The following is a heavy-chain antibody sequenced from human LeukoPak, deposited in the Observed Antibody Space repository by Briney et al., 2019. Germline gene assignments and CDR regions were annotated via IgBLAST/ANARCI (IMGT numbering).Heavy chain of an antibody. V-gene: IGHV4-38-2*02. Sequence: SETLSLTCTVSAYSISSGYYWGWIRQPPGKGLEWFGYIYYSGSTHYNPSLKSRVIISVDTSKIQFSLKLSSVTAADTAVYYCARGRKSASWGPRPGVFDYWGQGTLATVSS. D-gene: IGHD7-27*01. CDR3: ARGRKSASWGPRPGVFDY. J-gene: IGHJ4*02. CDR2: IYYSGST. CDR1: AYSISSGYY.